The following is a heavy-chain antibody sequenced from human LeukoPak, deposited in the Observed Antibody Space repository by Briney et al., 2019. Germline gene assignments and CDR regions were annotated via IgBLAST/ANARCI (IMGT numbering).Heavy chain of an antibody. V-gene: IGHV3-7*01. D-gene: IGHD6-13*01. CDR1: GFTFSRFW. CDR3: ARYGSIVAAGTFDY. J-gene: IGHJ4*02. CDR2: VKPDGSEK. Sequence: GGSLRLSCAASGFTFSRFWMTWVRQAPGKGLQWVANVKPDGSEKYYVDSVKGRFTISRDNAKNSLYLQMNGLRAEDTAVYYCARYGSIVAAGTFDYWGQGTLVTVSS.